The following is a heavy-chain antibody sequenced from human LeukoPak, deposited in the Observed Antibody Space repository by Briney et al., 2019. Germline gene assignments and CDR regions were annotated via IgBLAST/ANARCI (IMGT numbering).Heavy chain of an antibody. CDR3: ARASAAYDYSNY. CDR2: ISSSSSYI. J-gene: IGHJ4*02. D-gene: IGHD4-11*01. V-gene: IGHV3-21*01. CDR1: GFTFSSYS. Sequence: GGSLRLSCAASGFTFSSYSMNWVRQAPGKGLEWVSSISSSSSYIYYVDSVKGRFTISRDNAKNSLYLQMNSLRAEDTAVYYCARASAAYDYSNYWGQGTLVTVSS.